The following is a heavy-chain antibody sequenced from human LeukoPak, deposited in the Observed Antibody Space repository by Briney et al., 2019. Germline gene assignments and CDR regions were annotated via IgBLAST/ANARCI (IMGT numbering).Heavy chain of an antibody. CDR2: IKRKGDDGTI. Sequence: GASLRLSCAASGFTFSNAWMSWVRQAPGRGLEWVGRIKRKGDDGTIDYAAPVKGRLSISRDDSKNTLYLQMKSLKSEDTAVYYCTAGTGRSDFDYWGQGTLVTVSS. CDR1: GFTFSNAW. CDR3: TAGTGRSDFDY. V-gene: IGHV3-15*01. J-gene: IGHJ4*02. D-gene: IGHD3/OR15-3a*01.